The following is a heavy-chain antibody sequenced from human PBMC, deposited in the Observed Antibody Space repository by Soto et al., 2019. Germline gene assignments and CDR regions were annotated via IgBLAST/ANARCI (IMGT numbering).Heavy chain of an antibody. D-gene: IGHD3-22*01. CDR2: ISYDGSNK. J-gene: IGHJ4*02. CDR3: AKDPPLLPGLPID. Sequence: GGSLRLSCAASGFTFSSYGMHWVRQAPGKGLEWVAVISYDGSNKYYADSVKGRFTISRDNSKNTLYLQMNSLRAEDTAVYYCAKDPPLLPGLPIDWGQGTLVTVSS. V-gene: IGHV3-30*18. CDR1: GFTFSSYG.